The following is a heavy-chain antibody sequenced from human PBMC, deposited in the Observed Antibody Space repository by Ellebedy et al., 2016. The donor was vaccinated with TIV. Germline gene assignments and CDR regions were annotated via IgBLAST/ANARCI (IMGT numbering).Heavy chain of an antibody. CDR1: GFTFTNYA. V-gene: IGHV3-23*01. D-gene: IGHD4-17*01. J-gene: IGHJ6*02. CDR2: IGDSGGRT. Sequence: GESLKISCAASGFTFTNYAMNWVRQAPGTGLEWVSGIGDSGGRTYYADSVTGRFTISKDNSKKTLYLQMNSLRAEETAVYYCAKDRYGDYCYYGLEVWGLGTTVTVSS. CDR3: AKDRYGDYCYYGLEV.